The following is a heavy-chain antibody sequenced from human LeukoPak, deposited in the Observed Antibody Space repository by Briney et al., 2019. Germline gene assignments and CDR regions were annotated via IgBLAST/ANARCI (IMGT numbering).Heavy chain of an antibody. V-gene: IGHV3-30*04. CDR1: GFTFSSYA. CDR2: ISYDGSNK. CDR3: ARDKVDDNFDY. Sequence: PGRSLRLSCAASGFTFSSYAMPWVRQAPGKGLEWVAVISYDGSNKYYADSVKGRFTISRDNPKNTLYLQMNSLRAEDTAVYYCARDKVDDNFDYWGQGTLVTVSS. J-gene: IGHJ4*02. D-gene: IGHD1-1*01.